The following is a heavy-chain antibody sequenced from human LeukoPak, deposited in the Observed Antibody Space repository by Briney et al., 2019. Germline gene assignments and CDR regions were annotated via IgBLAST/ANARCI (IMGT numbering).Heavy chain of an antibody. CDR2: IDRSSTNI. CDR3: ARVDSRGGAFDI. Sequence: GGSLRLSCAASGFTFSTYSMNWVRQAPGKGLEWVSSIDRSSTNIYYADSVKGRFIISRDNAKNSLYLQMNSLRAEDTAVYYCARVDSRGGAFDIWGQGAMVTISS. D-gene: IGHD3-10*01. V-gene: IGHV3-21*01. CDR1: GFTFSTYS. J-gene: IGHJ3*02.